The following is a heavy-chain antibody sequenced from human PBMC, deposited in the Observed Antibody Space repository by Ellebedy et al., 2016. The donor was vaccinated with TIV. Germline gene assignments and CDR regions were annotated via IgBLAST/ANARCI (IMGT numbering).Heavy chain of an antibody. J-gene: IGHJ4*02. CDR3: ATNSIAVALYYFDY. D-gene: IGHD6-19*01. CDR1: GYTLTELS. V-gene: IGHV1-24*01. Sequence: AASVKVSCKVSGYTLTELSMHWVRQAPGKGLEWMGGFDPEDGETIYAQKFQGRVTMTEDTSTDTAYMELSSLRSEDTAVYYCATNSIAVALYYFDYWGQGTLVTVSS. CDR2: FDPEDGET.